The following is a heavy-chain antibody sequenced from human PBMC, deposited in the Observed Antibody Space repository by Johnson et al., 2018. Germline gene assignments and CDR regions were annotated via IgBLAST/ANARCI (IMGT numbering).Heavy chain of an antibody. CDR1: GFTFTTYA. Sequence: EVQLLESGGGLVQPGGSLRLSCAASGFTFTTYAMTWVRQAPGKGLEWVSTISGSGGTTLYADSVKGRFTLSRYNSKNTLSLQMHSLRAHDTAVYYWAKGVVVEADSIDAFDIWGQGTLVTVSS. CDR3: AKGVVVEADSIDAFDI. J-gene: IGHJ3*02. CDR2: ISGSGGTT. D-gene: IGHD2-15*01. V-gene: IGHV3-23*01.